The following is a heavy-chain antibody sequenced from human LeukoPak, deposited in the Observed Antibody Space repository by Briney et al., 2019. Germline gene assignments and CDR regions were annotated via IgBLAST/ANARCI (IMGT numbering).Heavy chain of an antibody. Sequence: ASVKVSCKASGYTFSSYYMHWVRQAPGQGLEWMGIINPSGGGTNYAQKFQGRVTMTRDTSISTAYMELSRLRSDDTAVYYCARAACSGGSCHLFDYWGQGTLVTVSS. J-gene: IGHJ4*02. D-gene: IGHD2-15*01. CDR3: ARAACSGGSCHLFDY. V-gene: IGHV1-2*02. CDR2: INPSGGGT. CDR1: GYTFSSYY.